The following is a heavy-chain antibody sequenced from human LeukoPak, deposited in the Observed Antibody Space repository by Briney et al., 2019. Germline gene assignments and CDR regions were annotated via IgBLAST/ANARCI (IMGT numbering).Heavy chain of an antibody. D-gene: IGHD4-17*01. J-gene: IGHJ4*02. Sequence: GGSLRLSCAASGFMFSSNWMSWVRQAPGKGLEWVGRIKSKTDGGTTDYAAPVKGRFTISRDDSKNTLYLQMNSLKTEDTAVYYCTIRYGDYATMGYYWGQGTLVTVSS. V-gene: IGHV3-15*01. CDR2: IKSKTDGGTT. CDR3: TIRYGDYATMGYY. CDR1: GFMFSSNW.